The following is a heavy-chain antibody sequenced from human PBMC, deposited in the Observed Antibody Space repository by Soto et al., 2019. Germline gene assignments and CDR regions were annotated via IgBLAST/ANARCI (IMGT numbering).Heavy chain of an antibody. CDR3: ARDEGGYDILTGYYKAHHFDQ. J-gene: IGHJ4*02. Sequence: QVQLVQSGAEVKKPGSSVKVSCKGSGATFTSYGVIWVRQAPGQGLEWMGGIIPIFDKANYARKFQARLTITADKSTSTAFMELRSLRSEDTAVYYCARDEGGYDILTGYYKAHHFDQWGQGALVTVSS. D-gene: IGHD3-9*01. V-gene: IGHV1-69*06. CDR2: IIPIFDKA. CDR1: GATFTSYG.